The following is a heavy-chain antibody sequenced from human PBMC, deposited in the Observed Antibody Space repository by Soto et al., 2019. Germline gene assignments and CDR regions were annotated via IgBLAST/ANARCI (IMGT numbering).Heavy chain of an antibody. CDR1: GDRVSSNSAA. CDR2: TYYRSKWNN. CDR3: ARDLSSSWFPLDY. V-gene: IGHV6-1*01. Sequence: KQSPTLSLTCAISGDRVSSNSAAWHWIRQSPSRGLEWLGRTYYRSKWNNDYAVSVKSRITINPDTSKNQFSLQLNSVTPEDTAVYYCARDLSSSWFPLDYWGQGTLVTVSS. J-gene: IGHJ4*02. D-gene: IGHD6-13*01.